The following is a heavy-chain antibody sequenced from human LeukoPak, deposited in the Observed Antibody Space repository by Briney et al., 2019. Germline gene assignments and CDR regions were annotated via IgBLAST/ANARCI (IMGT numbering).Heavy chain of an antibody. J-gene: IGHJ2*01. CDR2: IYTSGST. Sequence: SETLSLTCTVSGGSISSSSYYWGWIRQPPGKGLEWIGYIYTSGSTNYNPSLKSRVTISVDTSKNQFSLKLSSVTAADTAVYYCARRTRVATIGRYFDLWSRGTLVTVPS. CDR1: GGSISSSSYY. CDR3: ARRTRVATIGRYFDL. V-gene: IGHV4-61*05. D-gene: IGHD5-12*01.